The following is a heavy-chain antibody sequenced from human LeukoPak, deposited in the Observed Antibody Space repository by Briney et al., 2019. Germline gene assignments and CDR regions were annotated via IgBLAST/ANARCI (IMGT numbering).Heavy chain of an antibody. Sequence: SETLSLTCTVSGGSISSSSYYWGWIRQPPGKGLEWIGSIYYSGSTYYNPSLKSRVTISVDTSKNQFSLKLSSVTAADTAVYYCARDASPDYGGTSPLRYWGQGTLVTVSS. J-gene: IGHJ4*02. V-gene: IGHV4-39*07. CDR2: IYYSGST. D-gene: IGHD4-23*01. CDR1: GGSISSSSYY. CDR3: ARDASPDYGGTSPLRY.